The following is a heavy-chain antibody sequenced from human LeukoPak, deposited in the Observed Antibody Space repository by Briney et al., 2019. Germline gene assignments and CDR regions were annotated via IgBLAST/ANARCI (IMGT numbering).Heavy chain of an antibody. Sequence: SETLSLTCTVSGGSISSYYRSWIRQPPGKGLEWIGYIYYSGSTNYNPSLKSRVTISVDTSKNQFPLKLSSVTAADTAVYYCARGGYYFDYWGQGTLVTVSS. CDR2: IYYSGST. CDR3: ARGGYYFDY. D-gene: IGHD5-12*01. J-gene: IGHJ4*02. CDR1: GGSISSYY. V-gene: IGHV4-59*01.